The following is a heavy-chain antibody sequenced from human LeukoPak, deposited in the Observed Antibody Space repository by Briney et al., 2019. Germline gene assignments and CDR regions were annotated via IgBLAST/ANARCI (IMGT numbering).Heavy chain of an antibody. CDR2: IYYSGST. V-gene: IGHV4-59*01. J-gene: IGHJ5*02. CDR3: ARSKPPDFWSGYPNWFDP. Sequence: PSETLSLTCTVSGGSISSYYWSWIRQPPGKGLEWIGYIYYSGSTNYNPSLKSRVTISVDTSKNQFSLKLSSVTAADTAVYYCARSKPPDFWSGYPNWFDPWGQGTLVTVSS. D-gene: IGHD3-3*01. CDR1: GGSISSYY.